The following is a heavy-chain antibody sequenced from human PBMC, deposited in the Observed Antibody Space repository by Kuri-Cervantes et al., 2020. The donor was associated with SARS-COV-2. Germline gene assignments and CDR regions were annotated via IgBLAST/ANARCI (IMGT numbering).Heavy chain of an antibody. CDR3: ARGIWLRGYFDY. CDR1: GGSFSGYS. D-gene: IGHD5-18*01. J-gene: IGHJ4*02. V-gene: IGHV4-30-2*01. CDR2: IYHSGST. Sequence: SETLSLTCAVYGGSFSGYSWSWIRQPPGKGLEWIGYIYHSGSTYYNPSLKSRVTISVDRSKNQFSLKLSSVTAADTAVYYCARGIWLRGYFDYWGQGTLVTVSS.